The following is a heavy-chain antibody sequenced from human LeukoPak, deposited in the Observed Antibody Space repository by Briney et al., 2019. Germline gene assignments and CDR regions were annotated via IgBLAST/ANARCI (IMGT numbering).Heavy chain of an antibody. V-gene: IGHV4-59*02. CDR3: ARGVEMATILVGL. Sequence: SETLSLTCTVSGDSVSDYYWNWIRQPPGKGLEWIGHIYYSGSTNYNPSLKSRVTISVDTSKNQISLKLSSVTAADTAVYYCARGVEMATILVGLWGQGTLVTVSS. D-gene: IGHD5-24*01. CDR1: GDSVSDYY. J-gene: IGHJ4*02. CDR2: IYYSGST.